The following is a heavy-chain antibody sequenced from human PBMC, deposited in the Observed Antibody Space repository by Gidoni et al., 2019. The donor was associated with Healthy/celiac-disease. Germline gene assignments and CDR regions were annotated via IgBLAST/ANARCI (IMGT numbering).Heavy chain of an antibody. D-gene: IGHD2-2*02. V-gene: IGHV4-31*03. CDR2: IYYSGST. Sequence: QVQPQESGPGLVKPSQTLSLTCTVSGGSIRSGGYYWSWIRQHPGKGLEWIGYIYYSGSTYYNPSLKSRVTISVDTSKNQFSLKLSSVTAADTAVYYCARDLVILVPAAIHVHNAFDIWGQGTMVTVSS. CDR1: GGSIRSGGYY. J-gene: IGHJ3*02. CDR3: ARDLVILVPAAIHVHNAFDI.